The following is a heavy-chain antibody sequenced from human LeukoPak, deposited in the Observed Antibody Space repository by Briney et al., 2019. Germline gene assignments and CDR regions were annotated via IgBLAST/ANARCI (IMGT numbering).Heavy chain of an antibody. Sequence: GGSPRLSCAASGFIFSHYTMTWVRQAPGKGLEWVSSINGSGDATKYADSLMGRFTISRDNSRNTVSLQMNNLEAEDTAVYYCVKSDRGSDGCKLLSYWGQGTLVIASS. CDR1: GFIFSHYT. CDR3: VKSDRGSDGCKLLSY. CDR2: INGSGDAT. V-gene: IGHV3-23*01. J-gene: IGHJ4*02. D-gene: IGHD3-10*01.